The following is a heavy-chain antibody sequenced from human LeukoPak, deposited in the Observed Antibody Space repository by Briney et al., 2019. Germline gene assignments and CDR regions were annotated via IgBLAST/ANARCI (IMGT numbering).Heavy chain of an antibody. Sequence: GGSLRLSCAASGFTFSDYYMSWIRQAPGKGLEWVSYISSSGSTIYYADSVKGRFTISRDNAKNSLYLQMNSLRAEDTAVYYCARKWGYCSSTSCYQDWFDPWGQGTLVTVSS. D-gene: IGHD2-2*01. J-gene: IGHJ5*02. CDR3: ARKWGYCSSTSCYQDWFDP. V-gene: IGHV3-11*01. CDR2: ISSSGSTI. CDR1: GFTFSDYY.